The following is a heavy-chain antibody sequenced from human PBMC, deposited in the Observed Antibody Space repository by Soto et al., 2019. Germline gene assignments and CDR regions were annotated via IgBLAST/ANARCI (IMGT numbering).Heavy chain of an antibody. CDR2: IIPIIGPA. V-gene: IGHV1-69*01. D-gene: IGHD3-22*01. CDR3: ARDLGTTIAGPPRRETYGWLDP. J-gene: IGHJ5*02. Sequence: QVQLVQSGAEVKRPGSSVQLSCKASGGTFTYYGISWVRQAPGQGLEWMGGIIPIIGPATYAQKFQGRVTSTADQSTSTAYMELSSLGSEDTALYSCARDLGTTIAGPPRRETYGWLDPWCQGTLVTVSS. CDR1: GGTFTYYG.